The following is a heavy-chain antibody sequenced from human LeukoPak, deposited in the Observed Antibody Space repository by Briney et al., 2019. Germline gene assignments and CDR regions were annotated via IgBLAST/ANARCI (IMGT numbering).Heavy chain of an antibody. D-gene: IGHD3-16*01. CDR1: GFTFSNAY. V-gene: IGHV3-15*07. J-gene: IGHJ4*02. CDR3: ITPLTYSAQ. CDR2: IQPKTDGETT. Sequence: GGSLRLSCAASGFTFSNAYMNWVRQAPGKGLEWVGHIQPKTDGETTEYAAPVKDRFSISRDDSKSMMYLEMNSLKTEDTAVYYCITPLTYSAQGGQGTLVTVSS.